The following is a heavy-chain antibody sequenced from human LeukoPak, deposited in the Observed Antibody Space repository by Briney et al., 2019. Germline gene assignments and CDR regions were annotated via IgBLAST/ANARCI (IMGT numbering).Heavy chain of an antibody. CDR1: RLTFSLYS. Sequence: PGGSLRLSCSASRLTFSLYSMHWVRQAPGKGLEYVSGISTNGGSTYYADSVKGRFTISRDNSKNTLHLQMSTLRAEDTSVYYCVTELGTGGFDIWGQGTMVTVSS. D-gene: IGHD2-8*02. CDR2: ISTNGGST. J-gene: IGHJ3*02. V-gene: IGHV3-64D*06. CDR3: VTELGTGGFDI.